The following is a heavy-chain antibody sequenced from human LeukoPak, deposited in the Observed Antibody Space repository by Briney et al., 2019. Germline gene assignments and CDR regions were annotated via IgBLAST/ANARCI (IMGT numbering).Heavy chain of an antibody. J-gene: IGHJ4*02. D-gene: IGHD2-2*01. V-gene: IGHV1-18*01. CDR1: GYTFTSYG. CDR3: ARYLCSSTSCLYSDY. CDR2: ISAYNGNT. Sequence: GASVKVSCKASGYTFTSYGISWVRQALGQGLEWMGWISAYNGNTNYAQKLQGRVTMTTDTSTSTAYIELRSLRSDDTAVYYCARYLCSSTSCLYSDYWGQGTRVTVSS.